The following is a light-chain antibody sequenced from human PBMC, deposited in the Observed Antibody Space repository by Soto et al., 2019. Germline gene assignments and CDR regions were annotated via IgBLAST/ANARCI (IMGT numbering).Light chain of an antibody. J-gene: IGKJ2*01. Sequence: IQMTQSPSSLSASLGDRVTITCRASQSISTWLAWYQQKPGKAPKLLIYKASSLDSGVPSRFSGSGSGTEFTLTISSLQPDDFATYYCQQYNSFSRTFGQGPRWIS. V-gene: IGKV1-5*03. CDR1: QSISTW. CDR3: QQYNSFSRT. CDR2: KAS.